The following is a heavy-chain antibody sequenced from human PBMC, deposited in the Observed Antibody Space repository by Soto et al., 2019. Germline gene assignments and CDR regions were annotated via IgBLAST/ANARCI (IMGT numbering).Heavy chain of an antibody. CDR3: ARVRDWFDP. J-gene: IGHJ5*02. D-gene: IGHD3-3*01. CDR2: IDHSGYT. Sequence: LSLTCAVYGGSLSGYYWNWIRQPPGKGLEWIGEIDHSGYTNYNPSLKIRVTISVDTSKNQFSLRRTSVTAADTAGYFCARVRDWFDPWGQGTLGTVSS. V-gene: IGHV4-34*01. CDR1: GGSLSGYY.